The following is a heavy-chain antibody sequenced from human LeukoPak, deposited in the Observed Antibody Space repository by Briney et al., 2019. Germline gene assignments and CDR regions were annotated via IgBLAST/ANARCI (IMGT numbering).Heavy chain of an antibody. CDR1: GFTFTSYA. CDR3: ARARIGYCSGGSCYWEYFQH. D-gene: IGHD2-15*01. CDR2: ISRGGDST. J-gene: IGHJ1*01. Sequence: GGSLRLSCAASGFTFTSYAMNWVRQAPGKGLEWVSSISRGGDSTYYADSVKGRFTISRDNSKNTVFLQMNSLRAEDTAVYYCARARIGYCSGGSCYWEYFQHWGQGTLVTVSS. V-gene: IGHV3-23*01.